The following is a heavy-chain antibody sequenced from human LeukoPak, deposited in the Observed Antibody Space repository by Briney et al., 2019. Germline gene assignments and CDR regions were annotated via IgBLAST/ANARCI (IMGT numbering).Heavy chain of an antibody. D-gene: IGHD4-23*01. V-gene: IGHV4-59*01. CDR2: IYYSGST. CDR1: GGSISSYY. J-gene: IGHJ3*02. CDR3: ARDYGGLNDAFDI. Sequence: PSETLSLTCTVSGGSISSYYWSWIRQPPGKGLEGIGYIYYSGSTNYNPSLKSRVTISVDTSKNQFSLKLSSVTAADTAVYYCARDYGGLNDAFDIWGQGTMVTVSA.